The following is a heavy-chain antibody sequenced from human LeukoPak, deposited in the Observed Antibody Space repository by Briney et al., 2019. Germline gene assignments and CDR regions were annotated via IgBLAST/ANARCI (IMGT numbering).Heavy chain of an antibody. CDR1: GFSVTNNY. CDR2: FYVGGAT. D-gene: IGHD5-24*01. J-gene: IGHJ4*02. V-gene: IGHV3-53*01. CDR3: ARGDGYNFFDY. Sequence: GGSLRLSCAVSGFSVTNNYVSWVRQAPGKGLEWVSVFYVGGATYYADSVKGRFTISRDNSENTLYLQMKSLRAEDTAVYYCARGDGYNFFDYWGQGTLVTVSS.